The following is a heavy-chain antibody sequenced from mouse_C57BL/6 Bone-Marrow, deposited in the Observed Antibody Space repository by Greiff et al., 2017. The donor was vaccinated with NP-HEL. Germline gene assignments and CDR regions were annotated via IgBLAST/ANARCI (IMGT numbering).Heavy chain of an antibody. J-gene: IGHJ3*01. CDR2: INPGSGGT. Sequence: VKLQQSGAELVRPGTSVKVSCKASGYAFTNYLIEWVKQRPGQGLEWIGVINPGSGGTNYNEKFKGKATLTADKSSSTAYMQLSSLTSEDSAVYFCARGDGSSSAWFAYWGQGTLVTVSA. V-gene: IGHV1-54*01. CDR1: GYAFTNYL. D-gene: IGHD1-1*01. CDR3: ARGDGSSSAWFAY.